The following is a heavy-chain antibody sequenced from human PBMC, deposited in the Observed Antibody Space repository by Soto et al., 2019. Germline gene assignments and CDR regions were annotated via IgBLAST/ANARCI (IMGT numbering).Heavy chain of an antibody. CDR3: GRGPGYSDGFDP. J-gene: IGHJ5*02. Sequence: QVQLQESGPGLVKPSQTLSLTCTVSGDSISSNNNYWSWIRQPPGEGLEWIGFISYSGTTSYSPALKSRVATSLDTSKNQCSRGLSSVTAADTAVYYCGRGPGYSDGFDPWGQGTLVTVSS. D-gene: IGHD5-18*01. CDR1: GDSISSNNNY. V-gene: IGHV4-30-4*01. CDR2: ISYSGTT.